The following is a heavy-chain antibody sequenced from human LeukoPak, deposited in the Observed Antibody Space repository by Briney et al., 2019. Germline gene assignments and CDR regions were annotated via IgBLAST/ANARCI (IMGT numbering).Heavy chain of an antibody. CDR2: LIPMFGTP. CDR1: GGTFSSYT. J-gene: IGHJ4*02. D-gene: IGHD3-22*01. Sequence: GASVKVSCKASGGTFSSYTISWVRQAPGQGLEWMGGLIPMFGTPKYAQKFQGRVTITTDESTSTAYLDLSSLRSEDTAVYYCARGPGDFYDTSGYYYVPDFWGQGTLVTVSS. CDR3: ARGPGDFYDTSGYYYVPDF. V-gene: IGHV1-69*05.